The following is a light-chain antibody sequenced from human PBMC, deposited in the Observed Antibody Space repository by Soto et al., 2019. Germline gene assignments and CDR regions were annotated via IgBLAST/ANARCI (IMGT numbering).Light chain of an antibody. J-gene: IGKJ3*01. V-gene: IGKV3-20*01. CDR1: QSVSSSY. Sequence: EIVLTQSPGTLYLSPGERATLSCRAMQSVSSSYLAWYQQKPGQAPRLLIYGASSRATGIPDRFSGSGSGTAYTLTISRMEPEDFAVYYCRQYGRSPFAFGHGTKVDI. CDR2: GAS. CDR3: RQYGRSPFA.